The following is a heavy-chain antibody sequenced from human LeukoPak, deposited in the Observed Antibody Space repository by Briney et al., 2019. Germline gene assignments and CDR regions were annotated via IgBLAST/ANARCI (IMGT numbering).Heavy chain of an antibody. V-gene: IGHV4-34*01. CDR3: ARDGYYGSGSYYPYYFDY. CDR1: GGSFSDYY. J-gene: IGHJ4*02. Sequence: PSETLSLTCAVYGGSFSDYYWSWIRQPPGKGLEWIGEINHSGSTNYNPSLKSRVTISVDTSKNQFSLKPSSVTAADTAVYYCARDGYYGSGSYYPYYFDYWGQGTLVTVSS. D-gene: IGHD3-10*01. CDR2: INHSGST.